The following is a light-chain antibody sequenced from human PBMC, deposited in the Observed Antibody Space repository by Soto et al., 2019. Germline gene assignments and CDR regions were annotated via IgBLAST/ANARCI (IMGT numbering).Light chain of an antibody. CDR1: QSVSSSY. V-gene: IGKV3-20*01. J-gene: IGKJ1*01. Sequence: EIGLTQSPGTLSLSPGERATLSCGASQSVSSSYLAWYQQKPGQAPRLLIYGASSRATGIPDRFSGSGSGTDFTLTISRLEPEDFAVYYCQLYGSSPRTFGQGTKVEIK. CDR2: GAS. CDR3: QLYGSSPRT.